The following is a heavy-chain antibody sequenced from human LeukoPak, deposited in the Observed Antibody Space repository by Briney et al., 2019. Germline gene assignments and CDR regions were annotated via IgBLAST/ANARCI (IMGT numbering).Heavy chain of an antibody. CDR3: TGGWAHDY. Sequence: KTGGSLRLSCAASGFTFSSYSMNWVRQAPGKGLEWVSSISSSSNYIYYADSVKGRFLISRDNAKNSLYLQMNSLRAEDTAVYYCTGGWAHDYWGQGTLVTVSS. CDR2: ISSSSNYI. CDR1: GFTFSSYS. J-gene: IGHJ4*02. V-gene: IGHV3-21*01. D-gene: IGHD1-26*01.